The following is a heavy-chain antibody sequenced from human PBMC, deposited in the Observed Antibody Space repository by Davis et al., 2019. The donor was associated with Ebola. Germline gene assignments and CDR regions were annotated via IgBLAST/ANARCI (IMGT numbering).Heavy chain of an antibody. CDR3: ARDNYYGMDV. V-gene: IGHV4-61*08. CDR1: GGSISSGGYY. CDR2: IYYSGST. Sequence: PSETLSLTCTVSGGSISSGGYYWSWIRQPPGKGLEWIGYIYYSGSTNYNPSLKSRVTISVDTSKNQFSLKLSSVTAADTAVYYCARDNYYGMDVWGQGTTVTVSS. J-gene: IGHJ6*02.